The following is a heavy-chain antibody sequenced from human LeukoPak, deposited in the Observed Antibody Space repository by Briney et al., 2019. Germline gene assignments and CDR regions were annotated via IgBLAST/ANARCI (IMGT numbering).Heavy chain of an antibody. CDR2: IYPGDSDT. J-gene: IGHJ4*02. CDR1: GYSFTSYW. V-gene: IGHV5-51*01. D-gene: IGHD3-22*01. Sequence: GESLRISCKGSGYSFTSYWIGWVRQMPGKGLEWMGIIYPGDSDTRYSPSFQGQVTISADKSISTAYLQWSSLKASDTAIYYCARRSNYYDSSGYCDYWGQGTLVTVSS. CDR3: ARRSNYYDSSGYCDY.